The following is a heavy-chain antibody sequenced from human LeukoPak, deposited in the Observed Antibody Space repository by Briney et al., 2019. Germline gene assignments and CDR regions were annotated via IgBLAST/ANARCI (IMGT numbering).Heavy chain of an antibody. J-gene: IGHJ4*02. D-gene: IGHD3-22*01. V-gene: IGHV3-66*01. CDR3: ARDYYDSSGYYSYY. CDR1: GFTVSSNY. CDR2: IYSGGST. Sequence: GGSLRLSCAASGFTVSSNYMSWVRQAPGKGLEWVSVIYSGGSTYYADSVKGRFTISRDNSKNTLYLQMNSLRAEDTAVYYCARDYYDSSGYYSYYWGQGTLVTVSS.